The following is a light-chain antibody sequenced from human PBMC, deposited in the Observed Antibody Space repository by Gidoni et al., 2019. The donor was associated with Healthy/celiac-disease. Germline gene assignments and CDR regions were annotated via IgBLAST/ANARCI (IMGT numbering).Light chain of an antibody. V-gene: IGKV3-15*01. CDR3: QQYNNWPPLYT. CDR1: QSVSSN. CDR2: GAS. J-gene: IGKJ2*01. Sequence: IFITQSPATLSVSPGERATLSCRASQSVSSNLAWYQQKPGQAPRLLIYGASTRATGIPARFSGSGSGTEFTLTISSLQSEDFAVYYCQQYNNWPPLYTFGQGTKLEIK.